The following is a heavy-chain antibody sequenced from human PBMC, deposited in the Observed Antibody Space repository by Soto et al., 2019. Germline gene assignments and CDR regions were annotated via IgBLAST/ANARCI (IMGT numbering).Heavy chain of an antibody. D-gene: IGHD2-15*01. CDR1: DGSISSSDYY. CDR3: ACFATPKAFDI. J-gene: IGHJ3*02. CDR2: IFYGGST. V-gene: IGHV4-31*02. Sequence: QVQLQESGPGLVKPSQTLSLICSVSDGSISSSDYYWSWIRQLPGKGLEWIGYIFYGGSTYYNPSLKSRLTISVETSKNQFSLNLSSVTAADTAVYYCACFATPKAFDIWGQGTMVTVSS.